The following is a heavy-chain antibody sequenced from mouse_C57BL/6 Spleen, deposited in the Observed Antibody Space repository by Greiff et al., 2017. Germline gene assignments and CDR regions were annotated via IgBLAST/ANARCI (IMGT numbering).Heavy chain of an antibody. J-gene: IGHJ4*01. D-gene: IGHD2-3*01. V-gene: IGHV1-69*01. CDR1: GYTFTSYW. CDR2: IDPSDSYT. Sequence: VQLQQPGAELVMPGASVKLSCKASGYTFTSYWMHWVKQRPGQGLEWIGEIDPSDSYTNYNQKFKGKSTLTVDKSSSTAYMQLSSLTSEDSAVYYCARLYDGYSPYAMDYWGQGTSVTVSS. CDR3: ARLYDGYSPYAMDY.